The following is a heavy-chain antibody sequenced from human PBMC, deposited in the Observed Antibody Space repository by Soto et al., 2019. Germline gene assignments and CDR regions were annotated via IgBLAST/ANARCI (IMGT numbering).Heavy chain of an antibody. CDR3: AKVAIVVVPAAIQDYYYGMDV. Sequence: QVQLVESGGGVVQPGRSLRLSFAASGLTFSSYGMHWVRQAPGKGLEGVAVISYDGSNKYYSDSVKGRFTISRDNSKNTLYLQMSSLRAEDTAVYYCAKVAIVVVPAAIQDYYYGMDVWGQGTTVTVSS. V-gene: IGHV3-30*18. J-gene: IGHJ6*02. CDR2: ISYDGSNK. D-gene: IGHD2-2*02. CDR1: GLTFSSYG.